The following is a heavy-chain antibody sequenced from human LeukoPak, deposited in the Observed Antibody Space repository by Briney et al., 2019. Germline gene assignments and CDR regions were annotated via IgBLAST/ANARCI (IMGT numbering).Heavy chain of an antibody. CDR1: GFTFSRYA. D-gene: IGHD3-16*02. J-gene: IGHJ6*03. CDR2: ISGSGGIT. CDR3: AKNTISGGHYQYYMDV. V-gene: IGHV3-23*01. Sequence: GGSLRLSCAASGFTFSRYAMSWVRQAPGKGLEWVSSISGSGGITYHADSLKGRFTISRDNSKNTLFLQMNSLRAEDTAVYYCAKNTISGGHYQYYMDVWDKGTTVTVSS.